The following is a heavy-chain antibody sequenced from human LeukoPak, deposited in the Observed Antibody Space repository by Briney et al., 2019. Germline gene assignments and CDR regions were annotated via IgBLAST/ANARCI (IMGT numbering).Heavy chain of an antibody. V-gene: IGHV4-34*01. D-gene: IGHD3-3*01. J-gene: IGHJ4*02. Sequence: PGGSLRLSCAASGFTFSSYDMSWVRQPPGKGLEWIGEINHSGSTNYNPSLKSRVTISVDTSKNQFFLKLSSVPAADTAVYYCASTLLYDFWSGYYKTLDYWGQGTLVTVSS. CDR2: INHSGST. CDR3: ASTLLYDFWSGYYKTLDY. CDR1: GFTFSSYD.